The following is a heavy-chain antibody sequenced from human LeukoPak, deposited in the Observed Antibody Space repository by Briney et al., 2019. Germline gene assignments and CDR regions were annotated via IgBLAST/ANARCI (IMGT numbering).Heavy chain of an antibody. Sequence: ASETLSLTCTVSGGFIINYYWTWIRQPPGKGLEWIGDISYSGTTNCNPSLKSRVTISVDTSKNQFSLKLSSVTAADTAVYYCAREGDYDILTGYHYYFDYWGQGTLVTVSS. CDR2: ISYSGTT. J-gene: IGHJ4*02. CDR3: AREGDYDILTGYHYYFDY. V-gene: IGHV4-59*01. CDR1: GGFIINYY. D-gene: IGHD3-9*01.